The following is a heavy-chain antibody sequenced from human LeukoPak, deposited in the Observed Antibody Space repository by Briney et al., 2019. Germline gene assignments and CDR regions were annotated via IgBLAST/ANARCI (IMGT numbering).Heavy chain of an antibody. J-gene: IGHJ3*02. V-gene: IGHV4-4*07. D-gene: IGHD3-22*01. Sequence: SETLSLTCTVSGGSISSYYWSWIRQPAGKGLEWIGRIYTSGSTNYNPSLKSRVTMSVDTSKNQFSLKLSSVTAADTAVYYCARVDDSSGYYYGDAFDIWGQGTMVTVSS. CDR1: GGSISSYY. CDR3: ARVDDSSGYYYGDAFDI. CDR2: IYTSGST.